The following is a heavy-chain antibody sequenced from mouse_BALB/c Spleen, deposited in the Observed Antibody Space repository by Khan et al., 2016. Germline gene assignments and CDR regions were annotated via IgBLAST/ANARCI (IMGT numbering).Heavy chain of an antibody. D-gene: IGHD1-1*01. CDR1: GYSITSGYY. CDR2: ISYDGSN. Sequence: EVKLEESGPGLVKPSQSLSLTCSVTGYSITSGYYWNWIRQFPGNKLEWMGYISYDGSNNYNPSLKNRSSITRDTSRNQFFLKLNSVTTEDTATYYCARWDFGSRRSYFDYWGQGTTLTVSS. CDR3: ARWDFGSRRSYFDY. J-gene: IGHJ2*01. V-gene: IGHV3-6*02.